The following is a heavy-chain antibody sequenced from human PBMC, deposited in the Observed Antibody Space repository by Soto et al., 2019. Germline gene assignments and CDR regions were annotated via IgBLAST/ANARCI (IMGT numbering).Heavy chain of an antibody. CDR1: GFTFSSFA. CDR3: AKGLIYGYNSGRPFDL. CDR2: IGSRGDST. J-gene: IGHJ4*02. D-gene: IGHD6-19*01. Sequence: EVHLLESGGGLVQPGGSLRLSCAASGFTFSSFAMSWVRQAPGKGLEWVSAIGSRGDSTYYADSVKGRFTISRDNSKNQPLLQMNSLRAENKALYYSAKGLIYGYNSGRPFDLWGQGSLVIVSS. V-gene: IGHV3-23*01.